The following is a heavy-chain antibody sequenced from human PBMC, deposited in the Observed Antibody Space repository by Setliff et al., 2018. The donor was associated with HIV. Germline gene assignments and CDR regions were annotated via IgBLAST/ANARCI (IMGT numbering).Heavy chain of an antibody. V-gene: IGHV1-69*13. Sequence: SVKVSCKASGGTFSRLAISWVRQAPGQGLEWMGGIIPIYGTVNYAQKFQGRVIITADESTTTAYMELSSLRSEDTAVYYCATSPRGTYYDILTGLPRGYFDPWGQGTQVTVSS. CDR3: ATSPRGTYYDILTGLPRGYFDP. J-gene: IGHJ5*02. D-gene: IGHD3-9*01. CDR2: IIPIYGTV. CDR1: GGTFSRLA.